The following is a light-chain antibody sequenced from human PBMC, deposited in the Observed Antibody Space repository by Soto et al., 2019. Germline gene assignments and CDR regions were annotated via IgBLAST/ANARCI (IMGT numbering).Light chain of an antibody. Sequence: EIVLTQSPATLSLSPLERATLSCIASQSVSSYLAWYQQKPGQAPRLLIYDASNRATGIPARFSGSGSGTDFTLTISSLEPEDFAVYYCQQRSNWPRKLTFGGGTKVDIK. CDR3: QQRSNWPRKLT. V-gene: IGKV3-11*01. CDR1: QSVSSY. J-gene: IGKJ4*01. CDR2: DAS.